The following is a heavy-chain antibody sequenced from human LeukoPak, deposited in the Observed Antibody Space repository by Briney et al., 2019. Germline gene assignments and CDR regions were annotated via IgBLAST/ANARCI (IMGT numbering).Heavy chain of an antibody. CDR3: AREGYSSSWGAFYYYYYMDV. Sequence: SETLSLTCTVSGASINSDTYYWGWIRQPPGKGLEWIGSIYYSGSTYYNPSLKSRVTISVDTSKNQFSLKLSSVTAADTAVYYCAREGYSSSWGAFYYYYYMDVWGKGTTVTVSS. CDR1: GASINSDTYY. J-gene: IGHJ6*03. D-gene: IGHD6-13*01. CDR2: IYYSGST. V-gene: IGHV4-39*07.